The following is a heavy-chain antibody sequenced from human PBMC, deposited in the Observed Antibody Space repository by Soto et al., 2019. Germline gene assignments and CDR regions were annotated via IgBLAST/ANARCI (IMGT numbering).Heavy chain of an antibody. D-gene: IGHD1-7*01. CDR2: IKGDGSEK. Sequence: PGGSLRLSCAASGLSFSSSWMSWVRQAPGKGLEWVANIKGDGSEKYYVDSVKGRFTISRDNAKNSLYLQMNSLRAEDTAVYYCTTGGGTSLWFDPWGQGTRVTV. V-gene: IGHV3-7*01. CDR1: GLSFSSSW. CDR3: TTGGGTSLWFDP. J-gene: IGHJ5*02.